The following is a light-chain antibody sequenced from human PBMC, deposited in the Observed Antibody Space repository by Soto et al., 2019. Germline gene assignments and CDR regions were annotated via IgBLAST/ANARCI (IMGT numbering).Light chain of an antibody. CDR2: LTS. V-gene: IGKV3D-11*03. CDR3: QQYGYSPIT. Sequence: TQSPSSLSASIGDSVTITSRASQAVNTRLAWYQHKPGQAPRLLIYLTSNRAAGIPARFSGGGSGTDFTLTISRLEPEDFAVYYCQQYGYSPITFGQGTRLEIK. CDR1: QAVNTR. J-gene: IGKJ5*01.